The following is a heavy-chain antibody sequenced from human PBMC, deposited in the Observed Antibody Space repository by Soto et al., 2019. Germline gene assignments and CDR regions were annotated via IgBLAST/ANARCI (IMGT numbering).Heavy chain of an antibody. V-gene: IGHV1-46*01. D-gene: IGHD2-15*01. J-gene: IGHJ3*02. Sequence: APVKVSCKASGYTFTSYYMHWVRQAPGQGLEWMGIINPSGGSTSYAQKFQGRVTMTRDTSTSTVYMELSSLRSEDTAVYYCTILGYCSGGSCYAPADAFDIWGQGTMVTVSS. CDR2: INPSGGST. CDR1: GYTFTSYY. CDR3: TILGYCSGGSCYAPADAFDI.